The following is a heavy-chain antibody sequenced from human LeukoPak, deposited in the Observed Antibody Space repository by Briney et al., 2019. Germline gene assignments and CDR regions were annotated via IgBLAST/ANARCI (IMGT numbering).Heavy chain of an antibody. J-gene: IGHJ4*02. V-gene: IGHV1-2*06. CDR2: INPNSGGT. CDR1: GGTFSSYA. Sequence: ASVKVSXKASGGTFSSYAISWVRQAPGQGLEWMGRINPNSGGTNYAQKFQGRVTMTRDTSISTAYMELSRLRSDDTAVYYCARLNYDSSGYRTYFDYWGQGTLVTVSS. CDR3: ARLNYDSSGYRTYFDY. D-gene: IGHD3-22*01.